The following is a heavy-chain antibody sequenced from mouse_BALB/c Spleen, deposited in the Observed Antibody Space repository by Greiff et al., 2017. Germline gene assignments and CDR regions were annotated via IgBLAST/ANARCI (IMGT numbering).Heavy chain of an antibody. CDR2: SRNKGNDYTT. CDR1: GFTFSDFY. D-gene: IGHD2-4*01. V-gene: IGHV7-1*02. Sequence: EVQLVESGGGLVQPGGSLRLSCATSGFTFSDFYMEWVRQPPGKRLEWIAASRNKGNDYTTAYSASVKGRFIGSRDTSQSILYLQMNALRAEDTAICYCARGYDYDGAYWGQGTLVTVSA. J-gene: IGHJ3*01. CDR3: ARGYDYDGAY.